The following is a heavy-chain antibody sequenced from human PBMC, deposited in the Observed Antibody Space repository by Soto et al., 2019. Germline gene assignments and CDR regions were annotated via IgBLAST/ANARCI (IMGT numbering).Heavy chain of an antibody. D-gene: IGHD6-19*01. CDR1: GYNFTSYG. J-gene: IGHJ3*02. CDR3: ARDLYYSSGRYLDHDAFDI. V-gene: IGHV1-18*01. CDR2: ISPHNDRT. Sequence: ASVKVSCKASGYNFTSYGISWVRQAPGQGLEWMGWISPHNDRTKYARRFQDRVTMTTETPTSTVYMELGSLRSDDTAVYYCARDLYYSSGRYLDHDAFDIWGQGTVVT.